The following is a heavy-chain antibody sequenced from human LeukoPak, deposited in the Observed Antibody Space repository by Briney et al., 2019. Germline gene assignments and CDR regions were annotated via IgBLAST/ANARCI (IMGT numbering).Heavy chain of an antibody. D-gene: IGHD1-26*01. CDR1: GFTFTNYW. Sequence: GGSLRLSCAVSGFTFTNYWMTWVRQAPGKGLEWVANIEQDGSDKYYVDSVVGRFAISRDNAQNLLYLHMNSLRAEDTGVYYCAKSGGFFDTWGQGTLVTVSS. J-gene: IGHJ4*02. CDR3: AKSGGFFDT. CDR2: IEQDGSDK. V-gene: IGHV3-7*01.